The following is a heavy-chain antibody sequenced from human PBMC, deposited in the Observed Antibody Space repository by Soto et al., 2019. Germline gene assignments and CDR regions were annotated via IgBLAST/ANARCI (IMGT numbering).Heavy chain of an antibody. CDR3: AAVPEYYDFWSGYPATIYYYYGMDV. CDR1: GFTFTSSA. CDR2: IVVGSGNT. D-gene: IGHD3-3*01. V-gene: IGHV1-58*01. Sequence: SVKVSCKASGFTFTSSAVQWVRQARGQRLEWIGWIVVGSGNTNYAQKFQERVTITRDMSTSTAYMELSSLRSEDTAVYYCAAVPEYYDFWSGYPATIYYYYGMDVWGQGTTVTVSS. J-gene: IGHJ6*02.